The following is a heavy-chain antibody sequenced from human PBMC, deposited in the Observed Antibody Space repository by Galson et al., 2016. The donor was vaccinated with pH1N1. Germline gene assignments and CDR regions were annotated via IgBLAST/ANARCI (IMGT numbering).Heavy chain of an antibody. D-gene: IGHD5-24*01. Sequence: SLRLSCAASGFTFDDYAMHWVRQAPGKGLEWVSGISWNSGSIGYADSVKGQFTISRDNAKNYLYLQMNSLRAEDTALYYCAKLDGYNWGYFQHWGQGTLVTVSP. CDR2: ISWNSGSI. CDR3: AKLDGYNWGYFQH. V-gene: IGHV3-9*01. J-gene: IGHJ1*01. CDR1: GFTFDDYA.